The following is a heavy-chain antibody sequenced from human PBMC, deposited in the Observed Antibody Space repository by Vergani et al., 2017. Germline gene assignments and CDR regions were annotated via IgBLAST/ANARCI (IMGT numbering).Heavy chain of an antibody. CDR1: GFTFDDYA. Sequence: EVQLVESGGGLVQPGRSLRLSCAASGFTFDDYAMHWVRQAPGKGLEWVSGISWNSGSIGYADSVKGRFTISRDTAKNSLYLPMNRLRAKDTALYYCANESFGRLRDFGPYFDYWGQGTLVTVSS. CDR3: ANESFGRLRDFGPYFDY. CDR2: ISWNSGSI. V-gene: IGHV3-9*01. D-gene: IGHD3-9*01. J-gene: IGHJ4*02.